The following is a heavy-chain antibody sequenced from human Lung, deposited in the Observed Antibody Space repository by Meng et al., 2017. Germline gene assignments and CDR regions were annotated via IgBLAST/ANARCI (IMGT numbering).Heavy chain of an antibody. V-gene: IGHV3-30*01. J-gene: IGHJ2*01. CDR2: MSFDGAQI. Sequence: QVELVESGGGVVQPGGSLRLSCAASGFTFNTYAMHWVRQAPGKGLEWVSLMSFDGAQIYYSDSVRGRFTNSRDNSKNTLYLQMNSLRAEDTAVYYCARDKPPNDVWGRGTLVTVSS. CDR3: ARDKPPNDV. CDR1: GFTFNTYA.